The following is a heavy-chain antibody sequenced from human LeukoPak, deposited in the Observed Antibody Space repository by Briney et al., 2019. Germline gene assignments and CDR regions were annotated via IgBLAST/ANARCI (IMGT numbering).Heavy chain of an antibody. CDR1: GFSFSSYA. J-gene: IGHJ4*02. V-gene: IGHV3-23*01. D-gene: IGHD3-22*01. Sequence: GGSLRLSCGASGFSFSSYAMSWVRQAPGKGLEWVSSISGSGENTYYTDSVKGRFTISRDNFKSTLYPQMNSLRAEDTAVYYCGKDRPNYYHSSGHYYRQNGDYWGQGTLVTVSS. CDR3: GKDRPNYYHSSGHYYRQNGDY. CDR2: ISGSGENT.